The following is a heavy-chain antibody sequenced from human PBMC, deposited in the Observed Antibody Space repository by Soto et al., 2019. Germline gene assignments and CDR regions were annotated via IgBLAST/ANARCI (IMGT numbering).Heavy chain of an antibody. CDR2: INPSGGST. J-gene: IGHJ4*02. V-gene: IGHV1-46*01. CDR3: ARLAVAGTPDY. Sequence: ASVKVSCKASGYTFTSYYMHWVRQAPGQGLEWMGIINPSGGSTSYAQKFQGRVTMTRDTSTSTVYMELSSLRSEDMAVYYCARLAVAGTPDYWGQGTLVTVSS. D-gene: IGHD6-19*01. CDR1: GYTFTSYY.